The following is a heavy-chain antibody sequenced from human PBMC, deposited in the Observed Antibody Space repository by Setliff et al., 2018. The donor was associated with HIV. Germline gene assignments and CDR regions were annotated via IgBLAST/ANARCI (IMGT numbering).Heavy chain of an antibody. Sequence: GGSLRLSCAASGFTFSSYWMHWVRQAPGKGLVWVSVINSDESSTSYADSVKGRFTISRDNSKNTLNVQMNSLKDEDTAVYYCAREKSPGAEYFPHWGQGTLVTVSS. J-gene: IGHJ1*01. CDR3: AREKSPGAEYFPH. CDR2: INSDESST. V-gene: IGHV3-74*01. CDR1: GFTFSSYW.